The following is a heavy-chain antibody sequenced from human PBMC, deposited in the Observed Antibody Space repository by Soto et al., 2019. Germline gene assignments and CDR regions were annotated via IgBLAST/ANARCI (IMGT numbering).Heavy chain of an antibody. CDR2: IIPIFGTA. V-gene: IGHV1-69*13. CDR1: GCTFSSYA. CDR3: ASPVGGGNSWNWIDL. J-gene: IGHJ5*02. D-gene: IGHD1-1*01. Sequence: SVKVSCKASGCTFSSYAISWARQAPGQGLEWMGGIIPIFGTANYAQKFQGRVTITADESTSTAYMELSSLRSEDTAVYYCASPVGGGNSWNWIDLWGQGTMVTVSS.